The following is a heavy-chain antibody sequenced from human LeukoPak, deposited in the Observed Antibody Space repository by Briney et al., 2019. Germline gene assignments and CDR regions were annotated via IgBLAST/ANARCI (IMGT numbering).Heavy chain of an antibody. CDR2: VFYSGTT. CDR3: ARVSKGTYYDIWSGYSDWFDP. J-gene: IGHJ5*02. Sequence: SETLSLTCNVSGGSISTTNNYWGRIRQAPGKGLEWIGTVFYSGTTYYNPSLKSRLIISVDTSRNQFSLILSSMTAADTAVYYCARVSKGTYYDIWSGYSDWFDPWGQGTLVTVSS. V-gene: IGHV4-39*01. D-gene: IGHD3-3*01. CDR1: GGSISTTNNY.